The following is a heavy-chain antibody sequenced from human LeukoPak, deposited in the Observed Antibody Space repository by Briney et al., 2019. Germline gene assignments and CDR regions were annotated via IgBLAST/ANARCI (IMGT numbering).Heavy chain of an antibody. CDR1: GFTLSSYA. Sequence: GGSLRLSCAASGFTLSSYAMSWVRQAPGKGLEWVSTINYSGDTTYYADSVKGRFTISRDTSKNTLYLQMSSLRAEDTAVYYCAKDQPADGYNSIWGQGTLVTVSS. CDR3: AKDQPADGYNSI. V-gene: IGHV3-23*01. J-gene: IGHJ4*02. D-gene: IGHD5-24*01. CDR2: INYSGDTT.